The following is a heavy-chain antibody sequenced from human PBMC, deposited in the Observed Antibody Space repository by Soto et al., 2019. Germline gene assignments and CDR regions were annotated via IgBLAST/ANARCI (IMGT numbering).Heavy chain of an antibody. CDR3: TTKPVVPAATAQYYYYYGMDV. J-gene: IGHJ6*02. CDR1: GFTFSNAW. V-gene: IGHV3-15*01. CDR2: IKSKTDGGTT. D-gene: IGHD2-2*01. Sequence: LRLSCAASGFTFSNAWMSWVRQAPGKGLEWVGRIKSKTDGGTTDYAAPVKGRFTISRDDSKNTLYLQMNSLKTEDTAVYYCTTKPVVPAATAQYYYYYGMDVWGQGTTVTVSS.